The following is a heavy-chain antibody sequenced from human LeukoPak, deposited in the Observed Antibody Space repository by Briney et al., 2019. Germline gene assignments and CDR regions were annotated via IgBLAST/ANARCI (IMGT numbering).Heavy chain of an antibody. CDR1: GFTFSSYW. CDR3: AKAYHYGDYYYFMDV. CDR2: IKQDGSEK. Sequence: GGSLRLSCAASGFTFSSYWMSWVRQAPGKGLEWVANIKQDGSEKYYVDSVKGRFTISRDNAKNSLYLQMNSLRAEDTAVYYCAKAYHYGDYYYFMDVWGKGTTVIISS. D-gene: IGHD4-17*01. V-gene: IGHV3-7*01. J-gene: IGHJ6*03.